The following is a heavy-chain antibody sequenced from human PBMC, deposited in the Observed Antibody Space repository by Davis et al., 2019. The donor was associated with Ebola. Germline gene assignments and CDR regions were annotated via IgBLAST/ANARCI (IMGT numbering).Heavy chain of an antibody. D-gene: IGHD7-27*01. CDR3: ATDRNWDFDH. CDR1: GFTFSTYS. Sequence: GESLKTSCAASGFTFSTYSMNWVRQAPGKGLEWVSYISDSSTPIYYADSVKGRFTISRDNAKNSLYLQMNSLRDEDTAVYYCATDRNWDFDHWGQGTLVTVSS. CDR2: ISDSSTPI. J-gene: IGHJ4*02. V-gene: IGHV3-48*02.